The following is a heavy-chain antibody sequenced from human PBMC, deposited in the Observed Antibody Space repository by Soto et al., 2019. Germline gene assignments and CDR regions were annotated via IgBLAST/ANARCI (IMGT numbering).Heavy chain of an antibody. CDR1: GYCSTCYW. J-gene: IGHJ6*02. V-gene: IGHV5-51*07. CDR3: ARYRPNVGMDV. Sequence: GASLKISCKCSGYCSTCYWIGLGHQMPGKGLEWMGIIYPGDSDTRYSPSFQGQVPISADKSISTAYLQWSSLKASDTAMYYCARYRPNVGMDVWGQGTTVTVSS. D-gene: IGHD1-26*01. CDR2: IYPGDSDT.